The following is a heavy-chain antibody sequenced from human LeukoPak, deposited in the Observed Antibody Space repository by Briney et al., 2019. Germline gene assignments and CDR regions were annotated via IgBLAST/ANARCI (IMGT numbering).Heavy chain of an antibody. V-gene: IGHV3-74*01. CDR1: GFTFSSYW. J-gene: IGHJ4*02. CDR3: AGNSPGFDS. D-gene: IGHD2-21*01. CDR2: INSDGTST. Sequence: PGGSLRLSCAASGFTFSSYWMHWVRQAPGKGLVWVSRINSDGTSTSYADSVKGRFITSRDNAKNTLFLQMNSLRAEDTAVYYCAGNSPGFDSWGQGTLVTVSS.